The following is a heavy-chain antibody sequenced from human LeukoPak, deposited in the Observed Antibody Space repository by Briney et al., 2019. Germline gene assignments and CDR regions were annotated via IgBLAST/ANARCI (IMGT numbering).Heavy chain of an antibody. D-gene: IGHD6-13*01. J-gene: IGHJ4*02. CDR1: GFTFSTYG. Sequence: GGSLRLSCAASGFTFSTYGMHWVRQAPGKGLEWVAVIWYDGGNKYYADSVKGRFTISRDNSKNTLYLEMNSLRAEDTAVYYCARSFSSRWYPIDYWGQGTLVIVSS. V-gene: IGHV3-33*08. CDR3: ARSFSSRWYPIDY. CDR2: IWYDGGNK.